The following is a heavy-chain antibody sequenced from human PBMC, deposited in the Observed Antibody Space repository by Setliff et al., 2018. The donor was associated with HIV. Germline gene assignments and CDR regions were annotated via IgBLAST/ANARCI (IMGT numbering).Heavy chain of an antibody. D-gene: IGHD6-19*01. J-gene: IGHJ4*02. CDR2: FDPEDGDT. V-gene: IGHV1-24*01. CDR3: ATAKEVWLAEGGFDY. Sequence: ASVKVSCKVSGYTLTELSMHWVRQAPGKGLEWMGRFDPEDGDTIYAQKFQGRVTMTEDTSADTADMELSSQRSEDTAVYYCATAKEVWLAEGGFDYWGQGTRVTVS. CDR1: GYTLTELS.